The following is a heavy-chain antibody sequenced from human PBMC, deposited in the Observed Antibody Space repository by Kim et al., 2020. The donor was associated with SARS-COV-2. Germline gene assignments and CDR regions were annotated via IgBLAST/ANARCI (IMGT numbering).Heavy chain of an antibody. Sequence: GASLQISCKGSGYSFTSYWISWVRQMPGKGLEWMGRIDPSDSYTNYSPSFQGHVTISADKSISTAYLQWSSLKASDTAMYYCARAYGDFNWFDPWGQGTLVTVSS. J-gene: IGHJ5*02. CDR1: GYSFTSYW. CDR3: ARAYGDFNWFDP. D-gene: IGHD4-17*01. CDR2: IDPSDSYT. V-gene: IGHV5-10-1*01.